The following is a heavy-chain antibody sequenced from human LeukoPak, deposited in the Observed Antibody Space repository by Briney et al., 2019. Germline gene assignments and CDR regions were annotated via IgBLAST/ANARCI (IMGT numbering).Heavy chain of an antibody. Sequence: SETLSLTCAVSGYSISSGYYWGWIRQPPGKGLEXXXSIYHSGSTYYNPSLKSRVTISVDTSKNQFSLKLSSVTAADTAVYYCARVRCSSTSCYRSYFDYWGQGTLVTVSS. D-gene: IGHD2-2*01. CDR3: ARVRCSSTSCYRSYFDY. J-gene: IGHJ4*02. V-gene: IGHV4-38-2*01. CDR1: GYSISSGYY. CDR2: IYHSGST.